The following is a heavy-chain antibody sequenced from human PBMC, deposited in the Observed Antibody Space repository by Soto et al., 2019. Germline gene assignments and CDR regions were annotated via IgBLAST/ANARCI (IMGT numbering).Heavy chain of an antibody. V-gene: IGHV3-30*18. J-gene: IGHJ4*02. CDR3: AKDPFRLRLGELSSHFDY. Sequence: GGSLRLSCAASGFTFSSYGMHWVRQAPGKGLEWVAVISYDGSNKYYADSVKGRFTISRDNSKNTLYLQMNSLRAEDTAVYYCAKDPFRLRLGELSSHFDYWGQGTLVTVSS. CDR2: ISYDGSNK. D-gene: IGHD3-16*02. CDR1: GFTFSSYG.